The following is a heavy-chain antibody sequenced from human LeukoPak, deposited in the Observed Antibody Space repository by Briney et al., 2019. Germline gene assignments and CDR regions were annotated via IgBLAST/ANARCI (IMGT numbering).Heavy chain of an antibody. V-gene: IGHV3-74*01. CDR3: APPLDYSKGKQPPFDY. D-gene: IGHD4-11*01. Sequence: GGSLRLSCAASGFTFSSYVMTWVRQAPGKGLEWVSRINSDGSTTDYADAVKGRFTISRDNAKNTVYLEMNSLRAEDTAVYYCAPPLDYSKGKQPPFDYWGQGTLVTVSS. J-gene: IGHJ4*02. CDR2: INSDGSTT. CDR1: GFTFSSYV.